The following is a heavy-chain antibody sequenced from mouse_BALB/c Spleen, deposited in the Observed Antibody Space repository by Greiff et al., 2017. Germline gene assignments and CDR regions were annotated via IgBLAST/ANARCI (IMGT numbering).Heavy chain of an antibody. D-gene: IGHD2-2*01. CDR3: ARIYYGYDGAYWYFDV. V-gene: IGHV5-6-5*01. Sequence: EVQGVESGGGLVKPGGSLKLSCAASGFTFSSYAMSWVRQTPEKRLEWVASISSGGSTYYPDSVKGRFTISRDNARNILYLQMSSLRSEDTAMYYCARIYYGYDGAYWYFDVWGAGTTVTVSS. J-gene: IGHJ1*01. CDR2: ISSGGST. CDR1: GFTFSSYA.